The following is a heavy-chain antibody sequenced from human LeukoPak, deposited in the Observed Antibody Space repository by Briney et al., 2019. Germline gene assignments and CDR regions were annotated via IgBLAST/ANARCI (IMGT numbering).Heavy chain of an antibody. CDR2: ISSSSSYI. V-gene: IGHV3-21*01. CDR1: GFTFSSYS. J-gene: IGHJ4*02. CDR3: ARECDIVVVPAANPDY. D-gene: IGHD2-2*01. Sequence: TGGSLRLSCAASGFTFSSYSMNWVRQAPGKGLEWVSSISSSSSYIYYADSVKGRFTISRDRAKNSLYLQMNSLRAEDTTVYYCARECDIVVVPAANPDYWGQGTLVTVSS.